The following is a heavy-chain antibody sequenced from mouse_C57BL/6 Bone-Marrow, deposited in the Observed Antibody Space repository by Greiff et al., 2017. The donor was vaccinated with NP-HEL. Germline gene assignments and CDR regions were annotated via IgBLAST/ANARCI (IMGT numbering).Heavy chain of an antibody. Sequence: DVMLVESGGGLVKPGGSLKLSCAASGFTFSSYAMSWVRQTPEKRLEWVATISDGGSYTYYPDNVKGRFTISRDNAKNNLYLQMSHLKSEDTAMYYCARVGYSNYWGQGTTLTVSS. CDR1: GFTFSSYA. CDR3: ARVGYSNY. V-gene: IGHV5-4*03. J-gene: IGHJ2*01. D-gene: IGHD2-5*01. CDR2: ISDGGSYT.